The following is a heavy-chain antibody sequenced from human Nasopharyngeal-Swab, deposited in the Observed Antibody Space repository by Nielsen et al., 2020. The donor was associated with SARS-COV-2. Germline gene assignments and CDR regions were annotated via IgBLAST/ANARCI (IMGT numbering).Heavy chain of an antibody. Sequence: SETLSLTCTVSGGSISSDSYYWSWIRQPPGKGLEWIGYLYHRGSTNYNPSLKSRVTISVDSSKNQFSLKLSSVTAEDTAVYYCARDFSGFWFDPWGQGTLVTVSS. J-gene: IGHJ5*02. CDR3: ARDFSGFWFDP. CDR1: GGSISSDSYY. CDR2: LYHRGST. V-gene: IGHV4-61*01. D-gene: IGHD3-10*01.